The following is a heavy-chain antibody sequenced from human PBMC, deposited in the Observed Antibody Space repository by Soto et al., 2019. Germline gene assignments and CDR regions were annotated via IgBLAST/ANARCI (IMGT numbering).Heavy chain of an antibody. CDR2: INQDGSVE. V-gene: IGHV3-7*01. CDR1: GFTFGSHW. Sequence: GGSMRLSCAAAGFTFGSHWRSWVRQAPGKGLEWVANINQDGSVEHYVDSVKGRFTISRDNAKNSLYLQMNSLRAEDTAVYYCAREGYYYMDVWGKGTTVTVSS. CDR3: AREGYYYMDV. J-gene: IGHJ6*03.